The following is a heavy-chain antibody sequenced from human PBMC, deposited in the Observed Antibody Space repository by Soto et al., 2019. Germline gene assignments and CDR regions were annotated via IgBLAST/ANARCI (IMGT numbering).Heavy chain of an antibody. Sequence: GGSLRLSCAASGFTFSNNWMHWVRQAPGKGPVWVSRINSDGSSTYYADSVKGRFTISRDNSKNTLYLQMNSLRAEDTALYYCAKAPYYYDSSGYYKRYYFDYWGQGTLVTVSS. CDR3: AKAPYYYDSSGYYKRYYFDY. V-gene: IGHV3-74*01. J-gene: IGHJ4*02. CDR2: INSDGSST. CDR1: GFTFSNNW. D-gene: IGHD3-22*01.